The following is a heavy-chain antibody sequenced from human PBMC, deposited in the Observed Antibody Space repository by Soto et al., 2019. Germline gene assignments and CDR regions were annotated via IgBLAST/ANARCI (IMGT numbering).Heavy chain of an antibody. CDR1: GYTFTSYY. Sequence: ASVNVACKASGYTFTSYYMHWVRQAPGEGLEWMGIINPSGGSTSYAQKFQGRVTMTRDTSTSTVYMELSSLRSEDTAVYYCARVRRVCSGGSCYALRHDAFDICGQGTMVTVSS. CDR2: INPSGGST. J-gene: IGHJ3*02. D-gene: IGHD2-15*01. CDR3: ARVRRVCSGGSCYALRHDAFDI. V-gene: IGHV1-46*01.